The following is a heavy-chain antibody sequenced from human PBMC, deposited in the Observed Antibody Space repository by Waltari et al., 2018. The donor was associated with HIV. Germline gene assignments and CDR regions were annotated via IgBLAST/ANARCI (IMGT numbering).Heavy chain of an antibody. V-gene: IGHV3-64D*06. D-gene: IGHD3-22*01. CDR2: ITSHGKNI. CDR3: VKDSGYNSSGGAFDI. CDR1: GFTFGNYP. Sequence: EVQLVESGGGLVQPGGSLRLSCSASGFTFGNYPIHWVRQAPGKGLEYVSAITSHGKNIYYVDSVKGRFTISRDNSKNMLYLQMRSLRAEDTALYYCVKDSGYNSSGGAFDIWGQGTMVIVSS. J-gene: IGHJ3*02.